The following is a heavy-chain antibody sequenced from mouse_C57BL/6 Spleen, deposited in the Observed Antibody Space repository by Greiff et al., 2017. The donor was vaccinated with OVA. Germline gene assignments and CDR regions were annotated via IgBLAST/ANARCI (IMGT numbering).Heavy chain of an antibody. J-gene: IGHJ4*01. Sequence: EVQGVESGEGLVKPGGSLKLSCAASGFTFSSYAMSWVRQTPEKRLEWVAYISSGGDYIYYADTVKGRFTISRDNARNTLYLQMSSLKSEDTAMYYCTRGSYDPSDAMDYWGQGTSVTVSS. CDR2: ISSGGDYI. CDR3: TRGSYDPSDAMDY. V-gene: IGHV5-9-1*02. CDR1: GFTFSSYA. D-gene: IGHD6-1*01.